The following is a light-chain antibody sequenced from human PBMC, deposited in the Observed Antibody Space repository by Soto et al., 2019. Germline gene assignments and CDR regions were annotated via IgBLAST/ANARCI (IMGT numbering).Light chain of an antibody. Sequence: QSVLTQPRSVSGSPGQSVTISCTGTSSDVGRYNYVSWYQQHPGKAPKLIIYDVTKRPSGVPDRFSGSKSGNTASPTISGLQAEDEADYYCCSYAGSYTHVFGTGTKLTVL. CDR3: CSYAGSYTHV. J-gene: IGLJ1*01. CDR1: SSDVGRYNY. CDR2: DVT. V-gene: IGLV2-11*01.